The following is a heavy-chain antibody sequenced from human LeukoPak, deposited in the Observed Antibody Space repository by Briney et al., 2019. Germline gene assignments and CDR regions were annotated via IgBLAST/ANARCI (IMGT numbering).Heavy chain of an antibody. Sequence: GRSLRLSCAASGLTFSSYGMHWVRQAPGKGLEWVAVIWYDGSNKYYADSVKGRFTISRDNSKNTLYLQMNSLRAEDTAVYYCARDLGMATILGGDYWGQGTLVTVSS. D-gene: IGHD5-24*01. CDR3: ARDLGMATILGGDY. CDR1: GLTFSSYG. J-gene: IGHJ4*02. V-gene: IGHV3-33*01. CDR2: IWYDGSNK.